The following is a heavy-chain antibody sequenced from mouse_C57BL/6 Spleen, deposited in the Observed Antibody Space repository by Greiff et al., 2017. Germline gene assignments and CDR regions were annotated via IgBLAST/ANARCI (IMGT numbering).Heavy chain of an antibody. D-gene: IGHD2-1*01. Sequence: VQLKQSGPELVKPGASVKISCKASGYSFTDYNMNWVKQSNGKSLEWIGVINPNYGTTSYNQKFKGKATLTVDQSSSTAYMQLNSLTSEDSAVYYCERSDRIYYASLPFAYWGQGTLVTVSA. J-gene: IGHJ3*01. CDR3: ERSDRIYYASLPFAY. V-gene: IGHV1-39*01. CDR1: GYSFTDYN. CDR2: INPNYGTT.